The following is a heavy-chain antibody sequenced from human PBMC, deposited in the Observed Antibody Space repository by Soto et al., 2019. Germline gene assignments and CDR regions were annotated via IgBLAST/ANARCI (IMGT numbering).Heavy chain of an antibody. D-gene: IGHD2-15*01. CDR1: GYTLTELS. CDR3: ATSCSGGSCYRAWFDP. Sequence: ASVKVSCKVSGYTLTELSMHWVRQAPGKGLEWMGGFDPEDGETIYAQKFQGRVTMTEDTSTDTAYMELSSLRSEDTAVYYCATSCSGGSCYRAWFDPWGQGTLVTVSS. J-gene: IGHJ5*02. V-gene: IGHV1-24*01. CDR2: FDPEDGET.